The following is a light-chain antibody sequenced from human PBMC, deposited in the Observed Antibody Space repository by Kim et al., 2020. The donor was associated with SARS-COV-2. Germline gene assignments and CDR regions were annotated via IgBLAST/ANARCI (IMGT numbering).Light chain of an antibody. CDR2: GAS. CDR3: QQRSDWPPGTLT. Sequence: GERATLSCRASQSVSSYLAWYQQKPGQAPRLLIYGASSRATGIPARFSGSGSGTDFTLTISSLEPEDFAVYYCQQRSDWPPGTLTFGGGTKVEIK. CDR1: QSVSSY. J-gene: IGKJ4*02. V-gene: IGKV3-11*01.